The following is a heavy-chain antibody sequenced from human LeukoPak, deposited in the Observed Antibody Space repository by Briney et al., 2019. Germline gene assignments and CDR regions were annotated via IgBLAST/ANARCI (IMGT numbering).Heavy chain of an antibody. CDR1: GGSFSGYY. D-gene: IGHD6-6*01. V-gene: IGHV4-34*01. J-gene: IGHJ4*02. CDR2: INHSGST. CDR3: ARGRGIAARLRGAGGSHLDY. Sequence: SETLSLTCAVYGGSFSGYYWSWIRQPPGKGLEWIGEINHSGSTNYNPSFKSRVTISVDTSKNQFSLKLSSVTAADTAVYYCARGRGIAARLRGAGGSHLDYWGQGTLVTVSS.